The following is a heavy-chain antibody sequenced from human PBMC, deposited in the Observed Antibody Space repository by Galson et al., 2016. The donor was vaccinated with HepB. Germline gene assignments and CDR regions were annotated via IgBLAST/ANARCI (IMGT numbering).Heavy chain of an antibody. V-gene: IGHV3-23*01. CDR1: GFTFSTYA. D-gene: IGHD4-23*01. Sequence: SLRLSCAASGFTFSTYAMSWVRQAPGKGLECVSGLSGSGGTPTHADSVKGRFTISRDNSKNTPFLQMNSLRAEDTAVYYCAKTLYGGNSDWGQGTLVTVSS. CDR2: LSGSGGTP. J-gene: IGHJ4*02. CDR3: AKTLYGGNSD.